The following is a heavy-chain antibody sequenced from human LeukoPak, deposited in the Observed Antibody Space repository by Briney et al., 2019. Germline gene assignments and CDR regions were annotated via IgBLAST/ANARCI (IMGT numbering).Heavy chain of an antibody. J-gene: IGHJ4*02. V-gene: IGHV1-2*02. D-gene: IGHD3-22*01. CDR2: INPNSGGT. CDR3: ARDRVLAEGYYYERSGETAY. Sequence: ASVKSSCTAFGYTFTGYYMYCVRQAPGQRLEWMGWINPNSGGTNYVQKFQSRVTLTRDTSINTAYRGLSRLRSDDTALYNCARDRVLAEGYYYERSGETAYWAKGTLVTVSS. CDR1: GYTFTGYY.